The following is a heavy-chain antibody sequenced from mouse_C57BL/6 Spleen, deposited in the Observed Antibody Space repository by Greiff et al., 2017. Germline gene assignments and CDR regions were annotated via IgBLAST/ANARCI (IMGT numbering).Heavy chain of an antibody. Sequence: VQLQESGPELVKPGASVKLSCKASGYTFTSYDINWVKQRPGQGLEWIGWIYPRDGSTKYNEKFKGKATLTVDTSSSTAYMELHSLTSEDSAVYFCARPHYYGSTYWYFDVWGTGTTVTVSS. D-gene: IGHD1-1*01. CDR1: GYTFTSYD. J-gene: IGHJ1*03. V-gene: IGHV1-85*01. CDR2: IYPRDGST. CDR3: ARPHYYGSTYWYFDV.